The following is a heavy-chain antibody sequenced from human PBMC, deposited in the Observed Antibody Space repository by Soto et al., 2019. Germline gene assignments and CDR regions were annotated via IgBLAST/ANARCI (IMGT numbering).Heavy chain of an antibody. J-gene: IGHJ4*02. Sequence: QVQLVKSGGGVVQPGRSLRLSCAVSGFTVSSYGMHWVRQAPGKGLEWVAVISRDGRTTFYADSVKGRFTISRDNCRNTLFLEMNSLRGDDMAVYYCTGEVASGYWGQGTLVTVSS. V-gene: IGHV3-30*03. CDR1: GFTVSSYG. CDR3: TGEVASGY. D-gene: IGHD2-8*02. CDR2: ISRDGRTT.